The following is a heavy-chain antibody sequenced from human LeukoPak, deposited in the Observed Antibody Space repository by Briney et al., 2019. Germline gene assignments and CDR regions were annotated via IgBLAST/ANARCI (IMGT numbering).Heavy chain of an antibody. Sequence: GGSLRLSCAASGFTVTSNFMSWVRQAPGKGLEWVSVIHSGGATYYADSVKGRFTISRDISKNALYLQMNSLRGDDTAVYYCAGSAITNLDSWGQGNLVTVSS. D-gene: IGHD3-10*01. J-gene: IGHJ4*02. CDR1: GFTVTSNF. CDR2: IHSGGAT. CDR3: AGSAITNLDS. V-gene: IGHV3-66*01.